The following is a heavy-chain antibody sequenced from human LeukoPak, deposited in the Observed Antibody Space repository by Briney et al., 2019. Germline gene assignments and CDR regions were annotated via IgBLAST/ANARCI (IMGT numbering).Heavy chain of an antibody. CDR1: GFTVSSNY. D-gene: IGHD3-10*01. Sequence: GGSLRLSCAASGFTVSSNYMSWVRQAPGKGLEWVSVIYSGGSTYYADSVKGRFTISRDNSKNTLYLQMNSLRAEDTAVYYCARETGTMVRGDMYIWFDPWGQGTLVTVSS. V-gene: IGHV3-53*01. J-gene: IGHJ5*02. CDR2: IYSGGST. CDR3: ARETGTMVRGDMYIWFDP.